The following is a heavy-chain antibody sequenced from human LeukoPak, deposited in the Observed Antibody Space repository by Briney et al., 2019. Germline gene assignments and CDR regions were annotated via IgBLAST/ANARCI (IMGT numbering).Heavy chain of an antibody. D-gene: IGHD3-16*01. J-gene: IGHJ3*02. CDR1: GFTFSSYA. CDR3: AKKRRFGGVGDAFDI. CDR2: ISGSGGST. Sequence: GGSLRLSCAASGFTFSSYAMSWVRQAPGKGLEWVSAISGSGGSTYYADSVKGRFTISRDNSKNTLYLQMKSLRAEDTAVYYCAKKRRFGGVGDAFDIWGQGTMVTVSS. V-gene: IGHV3-23*01.